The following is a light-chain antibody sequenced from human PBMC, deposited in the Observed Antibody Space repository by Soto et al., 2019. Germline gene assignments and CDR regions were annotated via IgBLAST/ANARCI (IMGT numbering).Light chain of an antibody. CDR2: DNT. CDR3: QVWDSTDDHHVI. CDR1: NIGSNS. Sequence: SYELTQPPSVSVAPGQTARITCGGNNIGSNSVQWYQQNPGQAPVLVVYDNTDRPSGIPDRFSGSKSGNTATLTISRVEAGDEADYHCQVWDSTDDHHVIFGGGTKLTVL. J-gene: IGLJ2*01. V-gene: IGLV3-21*02.